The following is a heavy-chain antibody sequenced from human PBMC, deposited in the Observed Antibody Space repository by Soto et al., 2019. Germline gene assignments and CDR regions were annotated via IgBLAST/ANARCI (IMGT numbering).Heavy chain of an antibody. V-gene: IGHV3-23*01. CDR2: VSIGGST. D-gene: IGHD2-15*01. CDR3: AKRRGAGGHFDY. J-gene: IGHJ4*02. Sequence: GGSLRLSCAASGFTFSSYAMGWVRQGPGKGLEWVAVVSIGGSTHYADSVRGRFTISRDNSKNTLSLQMNSLTAEDAAVYFCAKRRGAGGHFDYWGQGALVTVSS. CDR1: GFTFSSYA.